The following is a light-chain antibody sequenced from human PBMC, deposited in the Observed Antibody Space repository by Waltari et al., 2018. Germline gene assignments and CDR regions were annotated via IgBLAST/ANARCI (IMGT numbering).Light chain of an antibody. V-gene: IGKV3-15*01. CDR1: QSVNSN. CDR2: GAS. Sequence: EIVMTQSPATLSVSPGERATLSCRASQSVNSNLAWYQQKPGQAPRLLIYGASTRATDSPARFSGSGSGAEFTLTISSLQSEDFAVYYCQQYNFWPGFTFGPGTKVDIK. J-gene: IGKJ3*01. CDR3: QQYNFWPGFT.